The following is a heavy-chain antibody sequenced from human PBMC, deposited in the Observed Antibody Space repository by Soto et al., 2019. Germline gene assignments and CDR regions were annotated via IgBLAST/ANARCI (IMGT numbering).Heavy chain of an antibody. D-gene: IGHD3-3*01. CDR1: GFRFSDYS. CDR3: ARYYNGFCRGQLDY. J-gene: IGHJ4*02. CDR2: ISSSSFTI. Sequence: GGSLRLSCAASGFRFSDYSMNWVRQAPGRGLEWVSYISSSSFTIHYADSVEGRFAISRDNAKNSLYLQMNSLRVEDTAVYYCARYYNGFCRGQLDYWGQGALDT. V-gene: IGHV3-48*01.